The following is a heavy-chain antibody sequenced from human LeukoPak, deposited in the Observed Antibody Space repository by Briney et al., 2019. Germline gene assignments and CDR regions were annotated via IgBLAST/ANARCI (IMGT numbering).Heavy chain of an antibody. D-gene: IGHD1-7*01. CDR1: GFTFSNYA. CDR3: VQSELRPFKAFD. J-gene: IGHJ1*01. CDR2: IYGNSKKT. Sequence: GGSLRLSCGAAGFTFSNYAMTWVRQAPGKGPQWVSSIYGNSKKTFYADSVKGRFTISRDNAKNTLYLQMNGLRVEDTAVYYCVQSELRPFKAFDWGQGTQVTVSS. V-gene: IGHV3-23*01.